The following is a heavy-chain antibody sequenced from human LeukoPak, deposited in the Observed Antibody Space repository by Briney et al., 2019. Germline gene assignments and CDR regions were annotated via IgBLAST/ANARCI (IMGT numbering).Heavy chain of an antibody. Sequence: PGGSLRLSCTASGFTFSNHGLHWVRQAPGKGLEWVALIWYDGSKRYYADSVQGRFSISRDDSKNTLFLQMNSLRADDMAVYYCARDLGNFGSGTSYYDYWGQGTLVTVSS. CDR2: IWYDGSKR. D-gene: IGHD3-10*01. CDR3: ARDLGNFGSGTSYYDY. V-gene: IGHV3-33*01. CDR1: GFTFSNHG. J-gene: IGHJ4*02.